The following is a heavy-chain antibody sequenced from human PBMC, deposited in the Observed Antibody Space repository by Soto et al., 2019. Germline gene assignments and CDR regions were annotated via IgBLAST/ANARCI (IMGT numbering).Heavy chain of an antibody. D-gene: IGHD6-13*01. J-gene: IGHJ6*02. CDR3: ARVCGIAAAGTVFYYYYGMDV. CDR2: INSDGSST. Sequence: GGSLRLSCAASGFTFSSYWMHWVRQAPGKGLVWVSRINSDGSSTSYADSVKGRFTISRDNAKNTLYLQMNSLRAEDTAVYYFARVCGIAAAGTVFYYYYGMDVWGQGTTVTVSS. V-gene: IGHV3-74*01. CDR1: GFTFSSYW.